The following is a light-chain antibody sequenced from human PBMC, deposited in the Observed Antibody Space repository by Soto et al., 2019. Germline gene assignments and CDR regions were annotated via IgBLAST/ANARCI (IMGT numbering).Light chain of an antibody. CDR1: QSVNDY. Sequence: EIVLTQSPAALSLSPGERATLSCRASQSVNDYLAWYQQKPGQAPRLLIYDASKRATGIPARFSGSGSGTDFTLTISRLEPEDLAVYYCQQRNNWPPLYTFGQGNKLEIK. CDR2: DAS. V-gene: IGKV3-11*01. J-gene: IGKJ2*01. CDR3: QQRNNWPPLYT.